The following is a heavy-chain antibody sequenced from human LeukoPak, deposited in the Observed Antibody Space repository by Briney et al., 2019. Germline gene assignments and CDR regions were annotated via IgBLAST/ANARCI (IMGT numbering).Heavy chain of an antibody. Sequence: SETLSLTCTVSGGSTSSDHWSWIRQSPGKGLEWVGYVYNSGDTGKNPSLKSRVTILLDTSKNQCSLKLTSVSAADTAVYYCARLKLGAYFDLWGRGTLVTVSS. CDR1: GGSTSSDH. D-gene: IGHD3-16*01. V-gene: IGHV4-59*08. CDR3: ARLKLGAYFDL. J-gene: IGHJ2*01. CDR2: VYNSGDT.